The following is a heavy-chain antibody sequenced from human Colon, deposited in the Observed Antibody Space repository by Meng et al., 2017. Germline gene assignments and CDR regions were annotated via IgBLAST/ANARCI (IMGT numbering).Heavy chain of an antibody. CDR1: GGAVSSGSYY. CDR2: IYYSGST. Sequence: QVHLLELGPRLVRPPETLSLTCTVSGGAVSSGSYYWSWIRQPPGKGLEWIGYIYYSGSTNYNPSLKSRVTISVDTSKNQFSLKLSSVTAADTAVYYCARGASDYDFDYWGQGTLVTVSS. CDR3: ARGASDYDFDY. J-gene: IGHJ4*02. V-gene: IGHV4-61*01. D-gene: IGHD3-22*01.